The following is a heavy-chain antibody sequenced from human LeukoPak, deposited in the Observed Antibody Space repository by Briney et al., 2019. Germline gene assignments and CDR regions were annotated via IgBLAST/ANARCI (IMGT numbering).Heavy chain of an antibody. CDR2: IYSSGST. CDR1: GGSISSSSYY. Sequence: SETLSLTCTVSGGSISSSSYYWGWIRQPPGKGLEWIGRIYSSGSTNYNPSLKSRVTISVDTSKNQFSLKLSSVTAADTAVYYCAGNYYGSGSYYSEDRYWGQGTLVTVSS. J-gene: IGHJ4*02. D-gene: IGHD3-10*01. CDR3: AGNYYGSGSYYSEDRY. V-gene: IGHV4-39*07.